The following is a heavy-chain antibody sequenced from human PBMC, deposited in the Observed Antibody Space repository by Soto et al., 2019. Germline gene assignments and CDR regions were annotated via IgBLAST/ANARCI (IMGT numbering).Heavy chain of an antibody. CDR3: AQDATYGPIDY. CDR1: GGTFSSYG. J-gene: IGHJ4*02. Sequence: PWGSLRLSCAASGGTFSSYGMHWVRQAPGKGLEWVAVISYDGSNKYYADSVNGRFTISRDNSKNTLYLQMNSLRAEDTAVYYCAQDATYGPIDYWGQGRLVTVSS. CDR2: ISYDGSNK. D-gene: IGHD4-17*01. V-gene: IGHV3-30*18.